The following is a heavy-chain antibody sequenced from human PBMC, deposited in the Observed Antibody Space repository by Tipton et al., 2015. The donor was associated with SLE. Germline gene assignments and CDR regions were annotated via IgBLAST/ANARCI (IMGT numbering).Heavy chain of an antibody. CDR1: GGSIHSYY. Sequence: TLSLTCSVSGGSIHSYYWSWIRQPPGKGLEWIGDMTDTGTTHYHPALKSRVTISADTSKNQFSLKLTSVTAADTAVYYCARGLGMEAFDIWGQETMVTVSS. CDR3: ARGLGMEAFDI. V-gene: IGHV4-59*12. J-gene: IGHJ3*02. CDR2: MTDTGTT. D-gene: IGHD7-27*01.